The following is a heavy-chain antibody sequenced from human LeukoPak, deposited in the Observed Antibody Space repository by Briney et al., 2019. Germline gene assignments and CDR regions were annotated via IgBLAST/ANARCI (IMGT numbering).Heavy chain of an antibody. Sequence: GGSLRLSCAASGFTFSDYYMSWIRQAPGKGLEWVSYISSSSSYTNYADSVKGRLTISRDNAKNSLYLQMNSLRAEDTAVYYCARKWQQPEGYYYGMDVWGKGTTVTVSS. D-gene: IGHD6-13*01. CDR3: ARKWQQPEGYYYGMDV. J-gene: IGHJ6*04. V-gene: IGHV3-11*06. CDR2: ISSSSSYT. CDR1: GFTFSDYY.